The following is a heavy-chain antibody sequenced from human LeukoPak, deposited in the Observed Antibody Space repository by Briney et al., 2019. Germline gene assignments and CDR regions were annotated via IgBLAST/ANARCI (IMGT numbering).Heavy chain of an antibody. CDR2: IYHRGLT. V-gene: IGHV4-4*01. CDR3: ARGGGYYFDY. J-gene: IGHJ4*02. D-gene: IGHD2-15*01. Sequence: TLSLTCGVSGGSTTSENWWNWVRQPPGKGPEWIAEIYHRGLTNYSPSLKSRVIISMDKSRNQFSLHLTSVTAADTAVYFCARGGGYYFDYWGQGVLVTVSS. CDR1: GGSTTSENW.